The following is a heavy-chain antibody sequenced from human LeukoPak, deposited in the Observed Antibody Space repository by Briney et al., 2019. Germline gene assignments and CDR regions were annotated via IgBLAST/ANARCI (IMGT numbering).Heavy chain of an antibody. V-gene: IGHV4-30-2*01. Sequence: KPSQTLSLTCTVSGGSISSGGYYWSWIRQPPGKGLEWIGYIYHSGSTYYNPSLKSRVTISVDRSKNQFSLKLSSVTAADTAVYYCARDRGDCSSTSCPIGAFDYWGQGTLVTVSS. CDR2: IYHSGST. CDR1: GGSISSGGYY. D-gene: IGHD2-2*01. J-gene: IGHJ4*02. CDR3: ARDRGDCSSTSCPIGAFDY.